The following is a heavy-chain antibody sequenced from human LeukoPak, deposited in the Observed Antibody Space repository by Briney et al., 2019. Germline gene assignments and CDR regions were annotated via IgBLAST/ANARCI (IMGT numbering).Heavy chain of an antibody. CDR2: IIPIFGTA. D-gene: IGHD3-10*01. Sequence: SVKVSCKASGGTFSSYAISWVRQAPGQGLEWMGGIIPIFGTANYAQKFQGRVTITADKSTSTAYMELSSLRSEDTAVYYCARDIGYYYGSGSYPNYWGQGTLVTVSS. CDR3: ARDIGYYYGSGSYPNY. V-gene: IGHV1-69*06. CDR1: GGTFSSYA. J-gene: IGHJ4*02.